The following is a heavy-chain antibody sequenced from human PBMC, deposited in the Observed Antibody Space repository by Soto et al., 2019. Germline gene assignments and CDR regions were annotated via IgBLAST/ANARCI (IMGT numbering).Heavy chain of an antibody. J-gene: IGHJ6*02. CDR3: ARVMGEEQLHRRGAGTNYYYYYYGMDV. CDR2: IYYSGST. CDR1: GGSISSYY. Sequence: SETLSLTCTVSGGSISSYYWSWIRQPPGKGLEWIGYIYYSGSTNYNPSLKSRVTISVDTSKNQFSLKLSSVTAADTAVYYCARVMGEEQLHRRGAGTNYYYYYYGMDVWGQGTTVTVSS. V-gene: IGHV4-59*01. D-gene: IGHD3-16*01.